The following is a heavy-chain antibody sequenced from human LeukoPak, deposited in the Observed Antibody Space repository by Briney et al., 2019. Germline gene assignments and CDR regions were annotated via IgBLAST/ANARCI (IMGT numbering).Heavy chain of an antibody. V-gene: IGHV3-7*01. CDR2: IKQHGSEK. D-gene: IGHD3-3*01. J-gene: IGHJ4*02. CDR3: AKDLYYDFWSGYSRNYFDY. Sequence: PGGSLRLSCAASGFTFSSYWMTWVRQAPGKGLEWVANIKQHGSEKYYVDSVKGRFTISRDNAKNSLYLQMNSLRAEDTAVYYCAKDLYYDFWSGYSRNYFDYWGQGTLVTVSS. CDR1: GFTFSSYW.